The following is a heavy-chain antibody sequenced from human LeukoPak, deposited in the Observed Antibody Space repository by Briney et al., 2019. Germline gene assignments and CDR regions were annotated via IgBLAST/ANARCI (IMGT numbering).Heavy chain of an antibody. J-gene: IGHJ4*02. V-gene: IGHV3-23*01. Sequence: GGSLRLSCAASGFTFSTFSSYAMSWVRQAPGKGLEWVSAISGSGGSTYCADSVKGRFTIPRDNSKNTLYMQMNSLRAEDTAVYYCAKGGYYYGSGSYPPTFDYWGQGTLVTVSS. D-gene: IGHD3-10*01. CDR1: GFTFSTFSSYA. CDR3: AKGGYYYGSGSYPPTFDY. CDR2: ISGSGGST.